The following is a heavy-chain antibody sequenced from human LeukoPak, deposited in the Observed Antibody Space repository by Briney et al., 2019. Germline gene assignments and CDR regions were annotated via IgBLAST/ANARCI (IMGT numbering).Heavy chain of an antibody. CDR3: ARQPPQYYGMDV. J-gene: IGHJ6*02. V-gene: IGHV4-4*07. D-gene: IGHD1-14*01. Sequence: SETLSLTCTVSGGSFSNYYWSWIRQPAGKGLEWIGRIYISGSTNYNPSVKSRVTMSVDTSNNQFSLKLTSVTAADTAVYYCARQPPQYYGMDVWGQGTTVTVSS. CDR1: GGSFSNYY. CDR2: IYISGST.